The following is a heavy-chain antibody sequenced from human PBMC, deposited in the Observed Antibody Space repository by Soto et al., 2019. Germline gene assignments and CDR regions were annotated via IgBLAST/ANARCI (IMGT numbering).Heavy chain of an antibody. Sequence: SETLSLTCAVYGGSFSGYYWSWIRQPPGKGLEWIGEINHSGSTNYNPSLKSRVTISVDTSKNQFSLKLSSVTAADTAVYYCARTNSRGYMDVWGKGTTVTVSS. CDR3: ARTNSRGYMDV. V-gene: IGHV4-34*01. J-gene: IGHJ6*03. D-gene: IGHD6-13*01. CDR1: GGSFSGYY. CDR2: INHSGST.